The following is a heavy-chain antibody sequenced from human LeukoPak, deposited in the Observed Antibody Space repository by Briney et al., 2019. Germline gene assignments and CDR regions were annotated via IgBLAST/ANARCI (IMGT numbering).Heavy chain of an antibody. V-gene: IGHV3-7*01. D-gene: IGHD6-13*01. J-gene: IGHJ4*01. CDR3: ARDGTAAGLYFDL. Sequence: GGSLRLSCAVSGFTFSSYWMNWVRRAPGKGLEWVASIKQDGGEKSYVDSVKGRFTISRDNAKNSLYLQMSSLRAEDTAVYYCARDGTAAGLYFDLWGQGTLVTVSS. CDR1: GFTFSSYW. CDR2: IKQDGGEK.